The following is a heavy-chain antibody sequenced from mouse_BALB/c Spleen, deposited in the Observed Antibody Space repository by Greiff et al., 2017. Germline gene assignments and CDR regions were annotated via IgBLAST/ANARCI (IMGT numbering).Heavy chain of an antibody. Sequence: VQLKESGPELEKPGASVKISCKASGYSFTGYNMNWVKQSNGKSLEWIGNIDPYYGGTSYNQKFKGKATLTVDKSASTAYMQLKSLTSEDSAVYDCDRRGRYDLYYALDYWGQGTSVTVSS. D-gene: IGHD2-14*01. CDR3: DRRGRYDLYYALDY. CDR2: IDPYYGGT. CDR1: GYSFTGYN. J-gene: IGHJ4*01. V-gene: IGHV1-39*01.